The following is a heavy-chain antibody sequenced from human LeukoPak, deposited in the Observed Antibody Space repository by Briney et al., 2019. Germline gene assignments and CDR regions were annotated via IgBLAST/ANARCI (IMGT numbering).Heavy chain of an antibody. CDR2: ISYDGSNK. Sequence: PGGPLRLSCAASGFTFSSYAMHWVRQAPGKGLEWVAVISYDGSNKYYADSVKGRFTISRDNSKNTLYLQMNSLRAEDTAVYYCARDGIPDIDSGWSVDYWGQGTLVTVSS. CDR1: GFTFSSYA. V-gene: IGHV3-30*04. D-gene: IGHD6-19*01. CDR3: ARDGIPDIDSGWSVDY. J-gene: IGHJ4*02.